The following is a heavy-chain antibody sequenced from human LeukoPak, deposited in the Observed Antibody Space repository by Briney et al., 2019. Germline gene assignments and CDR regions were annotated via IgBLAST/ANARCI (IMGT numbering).Heavy chain of an antibody. CDR2: IYHSGST. Sequence: PSETLSLTCAVSGGSISSGGYSWSWIRQLPGKGLEWIGYIYHSGSTYYNPSLKSRVTISVDKSKNQFSLKLSSVTAADTAVYYCARVYYSSSWLFDYWGQGTLVTVSS. J-gene: IGHJ4*02. CDR1: GGSISSGGYS. V-gene: IGHV4-30-2*01. D-gene: IGHD6-13*01. CDR3: ARVYYSSSWLFDY.